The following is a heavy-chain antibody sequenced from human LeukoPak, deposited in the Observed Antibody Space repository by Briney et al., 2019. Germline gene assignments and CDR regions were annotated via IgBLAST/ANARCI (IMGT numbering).Heavy chain of an antibody. CDR3: AKQSYGYPPNPRNYYYYYGMDV. CDR2: ISGSGGST. Sequence: GGSLRLSCAASGFTFSSYAMSWVRQAPGKGLEWVSAISGSGGSTYYADSVKGRFTISRDNSKNTLYLQMNSLRAEDTAVYYCAKQSYGYPPNPRNYYYYYGMDVWGQGTTVTVSS. CDR1: GFTFSSYA. V-gene: IGHV3-23*01. J-gene: IGHJ6*02. D-gene: IGHD5-18*01.